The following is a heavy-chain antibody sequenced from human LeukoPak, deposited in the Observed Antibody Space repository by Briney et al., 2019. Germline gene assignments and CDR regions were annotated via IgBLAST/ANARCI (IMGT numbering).Heavy chain of an antibody. D-gene: IGHD3-10*01. Sequence: GGSLRLSCAASGFTFSSYGMHWVRQAPGKGLEWVAFIRYDGSNKYYADSVKGRFTISRDNSKNTLYLQMNSLRAEDTAVYYCAVGGSGSYRTVGYYMDVWGKGTTVTVSS. CDR2: IRYDGSNK. CDR3: AVGGSGSYRTVGYYMDV. V-gene: IGHV3-30*02. J-gene: IGHJ6*03. CDR1: GFTFSSYG.